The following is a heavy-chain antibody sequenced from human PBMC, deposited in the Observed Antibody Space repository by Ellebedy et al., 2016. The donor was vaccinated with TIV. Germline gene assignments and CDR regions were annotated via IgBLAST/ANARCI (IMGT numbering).Heavy chain of an antibody. J-gene: IGHJ4*02. CDR1: SYTFTSYG. Sequence: ASVKVSXKASSYTFTSYGISWVRQAPGQGLEWMGWISAYNGNTNYAQKLQGRVTMTTDTSTSTAYMELRSLRSDDTAVYYCARVVSDAGIDYFDYWGQGTLVTVSS. CDR3: ARVVSDAGIDYFDY. V-gene: IGHV1-18*01. D-gene: IGHD2-21*01. CDR2: ISAYNGNT.